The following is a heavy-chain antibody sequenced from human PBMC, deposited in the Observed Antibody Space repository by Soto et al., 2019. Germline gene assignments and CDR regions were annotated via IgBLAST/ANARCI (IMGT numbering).Heavy chain of an antibody. CDR2: ISAYNGNT. D-gene: IGHD5-18*01. Sequence: APVKVSCKASGYTFTSYGISWVRQAPGQGLEWMGWISAYNGNTNYAQKLQGRVTMTTDTSTSTAYMELRSLRSDDTAVYYCARVPPDTAMVHYFDYWGQGTLVTV. V-gene: IGHV1-18*01. CDR1: GYTFTSYG. CDR3: ARVPPDTAMVHYFDY. J-gene: IGHJ4*02.